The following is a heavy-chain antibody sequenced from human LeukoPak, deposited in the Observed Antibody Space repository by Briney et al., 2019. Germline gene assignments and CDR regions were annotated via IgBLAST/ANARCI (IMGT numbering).Heavy chain of an antibody. CDR2: ISYDGSNK. V-gene: IGHV3-30-3*01. J-gene: IGHJ5*02. Sequence: GGSRRLSCAASGFTFSSYAMHWVRQAPGKGLEWVAVISYDGSNKYYADSVKGRFTISRDNSKNTLYLQMNSLRAEDTAVYYCARGRYGSRPSGFDPWGQGTLVTVSS. CDR1: GFTFSSYA. D-gene: IGHD3-10*01. CDR3: ARGRYGSRPSGFDP.